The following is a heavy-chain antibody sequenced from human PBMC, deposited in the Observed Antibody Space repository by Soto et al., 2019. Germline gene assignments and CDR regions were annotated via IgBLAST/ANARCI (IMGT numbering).Heavy chain of an antibody. D-gene: IGHD3-10*01. CDR3: ARVAGDGSGSRHFDT. CDR2: TVAISEST. Sequence: QVQLVQSETEVAEPGASVRPSCKTSGYTFSTYGLSWVRQAPGQGLEGMGWTVAISESTIYAQKCPGRVTVTTDRSTHTGYLELSRLTSDDTALYYCARVAGDGSGSRHFDTWGQGTLVTVSS. V-gene: IGHV1-18*01. CDR1: GYTFSTYG. J-gene: IGHJ4*02.